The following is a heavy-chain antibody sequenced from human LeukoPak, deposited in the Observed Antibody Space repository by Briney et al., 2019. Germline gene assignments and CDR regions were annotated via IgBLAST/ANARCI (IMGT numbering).Heavy chain of an antibody. D-gene: IGHD3-22*01. CDR1: GYTFTSDG. Sequence: ASVKVSCKASGYTFTSDGISWGRQAPGQGLEWMGWISAYNGNTNYAQKLQGRVTMTTDTSTSTAYKELRSLRSDDTAVYYCARDQYYDSKGWFDPWGQGTLVTVSS. J-gene: IGHJ5*02. CDR3: ARDQYYDSKGWFDP. V-gene: IGHV1-18*01. CDR2: ISAYNGNT.